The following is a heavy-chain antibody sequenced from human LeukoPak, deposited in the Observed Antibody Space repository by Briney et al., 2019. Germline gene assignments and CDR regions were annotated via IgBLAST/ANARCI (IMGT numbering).Heavy chain of an antibody. J-gene: IGHJ5*02. CDR2: ISYDGSNK. CDR3: AKDLGGAGSGPIDP. D-gene: IGHD1-26*01. Sequence: GGSLRLSCAASGFTFSSYGMHWVRQAPGKGLEGVAVISYDGSNKYYADSVKGRFTISRDNSKNTLYLQMNSLRAEDTAVYYCAKDLGGAGSGPIDPWGQGTLVTVSS. V-gene: IGHV3-30*18. CDR1: GFTFSSYG.